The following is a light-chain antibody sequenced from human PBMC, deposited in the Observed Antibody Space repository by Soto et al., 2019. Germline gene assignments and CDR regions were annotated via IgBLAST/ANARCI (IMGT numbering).Light chain of an antibody. CDR1: QSLDNY. CDR2: DAS. V-gene: IGKV3-11*01. CDR3: QQRGHWPS. J-gene: IGKJ4*01. Sequence: EIVLTQSPATLSLSPGERATLSCRASQSLDNYLAWYQHKPGQAPRLLIYDASTRATDIPARFSGSGSGTDFTLTISSVEPEDFAVYYCQQRGHWPSFGGGTKVEIK.